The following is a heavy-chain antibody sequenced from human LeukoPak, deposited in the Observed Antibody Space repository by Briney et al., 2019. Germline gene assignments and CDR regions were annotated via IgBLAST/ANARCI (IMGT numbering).Heavy chain of an antibody. CDR2: IRYDGSNK. D-gene: IGHD6-6*01. V-gene: IGHV3-30*02. CDR1: GFTFSSYG. J-gene: IGHJ6*03. CDR3: AKDKTEYSNSNYYYYYYMDV. Sequence: GGSLRLSCAASGFTFSSYGMHWVRQAPGKGLEWVAFIRYDGSNKYYADSVKGRFTISRDNSKNTLYLQMNSLRAEDTAVYYCAKDKTEYSNSNYYYYYYMDVWGKGTTVTVSS.